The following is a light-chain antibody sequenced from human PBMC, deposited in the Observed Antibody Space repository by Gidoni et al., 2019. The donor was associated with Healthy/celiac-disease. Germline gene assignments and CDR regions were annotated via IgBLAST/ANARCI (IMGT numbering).Light chain of an antibody. CDR2: GAS. V-gene: IGKV3-20*01. CDR3: QQYGSSPPALT. CDR1: QSVSSSY. Sequence: EIALTQSPGILSLSPGERATLSCRASQSVSSSYLAWYQQKPGQAPRLLIYGASSRATGIPDRFSGSGSGTDFTLTISILEPEDFAVYYCQQYGSSPPALTFGGGTKVEIK. J-gene: IGKJ4*02.